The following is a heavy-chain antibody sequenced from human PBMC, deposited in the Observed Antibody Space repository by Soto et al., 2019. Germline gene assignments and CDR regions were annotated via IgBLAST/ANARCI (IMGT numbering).Heavy chain of an antibody. D-gene: IGHD6-25*01. CDR2: IYSIGST. V-gene: IGHV4-30-4*01. J-gene: IGHJ4*02. CDR3: ARATGDRWLQRPADY. CDR1: VGSISSGDYY. Sequence: SETMSLACTVSVGSISSGDYYWSLIRQPPGKGLEWIGYIYSIGSTYCNRSLKSQVTISVETSKNQFSLKLSSVTAADTAVYYRARATGDRWLQRPADYCGQGTLVTVSS.